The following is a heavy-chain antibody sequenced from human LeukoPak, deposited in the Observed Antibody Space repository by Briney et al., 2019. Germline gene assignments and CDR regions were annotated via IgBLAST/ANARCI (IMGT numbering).Heavy chain of an antibody. CDR2: IYYSGGT. CDR1: GGSISSYY. V-gene: IGHV4-59*01. J-gene: IGHJ4*02. CDR3: ARVGKARGIDY. Sequence: PSETLSLTCTVSGGSISSYYWSWIRQPPGKGLEWIGYIYYSGGTNYNPSLKSRVTISVDTSKNQFSLKLSSVTAADTAVYYCARVGKARGIDYWGQGTLVTVSS.